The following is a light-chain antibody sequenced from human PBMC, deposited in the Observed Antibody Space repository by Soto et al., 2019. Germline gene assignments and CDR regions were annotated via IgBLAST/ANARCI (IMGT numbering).Light chain of an antibody. CDR2: GVS. CDR1: RNINRK. V-gene: IGKV3-15*01. CDR3: QQYYDYPPLI. Sequence: EIVMTQSPATLPVSPGERATLSCRASRNINRKLAWYQQKPGQAPRLLISGVSTRATGIPARFSGSGSGTEFTLTISSLQSEDFAVYYCQQYYDYPPLIFGGGTKVEIK. J-gene: IGKJ4*01.